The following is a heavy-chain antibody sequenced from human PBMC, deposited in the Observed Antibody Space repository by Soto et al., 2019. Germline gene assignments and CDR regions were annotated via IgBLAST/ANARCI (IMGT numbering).Heavy chain of an antibody. Sequence: GESLKISCKGSGYNFAGYWIAWVRQMPGKGLELMGIIYPSDSDARYRPSFQGQVTISADKSISSAYLQWSSLRASDTAMYYCARGGVSTRTFDYWGQGTPVTVSS. CDR2: IYPSDSDA. V-gene: IGHV5-51*01. D-gene: IGHD3-3*01. J-gene: IGHJ4*02. CDR3: ARGGVSTRTFDY. CDR1: GYNFAGYW.